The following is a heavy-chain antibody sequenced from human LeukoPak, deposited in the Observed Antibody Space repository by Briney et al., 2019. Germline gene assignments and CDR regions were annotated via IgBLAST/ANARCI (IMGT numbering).Heavy chain of an antibody. CDR2: IYRGGST. Sequence: GGSLRLSCAASGFTVSSNYMSWVRQAPGKGLEWVSVIYRGGSTYCADSVKGRFTIPRDNSKNTLYLQMNSLRAEDTAVYYCAREGYCSSTSCYAVDYWGQGTLVTVSS. CDR3: AREGYCSSTSCYAVDY. D-gene: IGHD2-2*01. V-gene: IGHV3-53*01. CDR1: GFTVSSNY. J-gene: IGHJ4*02.